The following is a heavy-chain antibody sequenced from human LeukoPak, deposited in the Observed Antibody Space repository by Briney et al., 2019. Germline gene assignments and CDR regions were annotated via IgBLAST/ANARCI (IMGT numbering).Heavy chain of an antibody. D-gene: IGHD6-13*01. CDR3: ARADEYSSSWRP. Sequence: KSSETLSLTCAVYGGSFSGYYWSWIRQPPGKGLEWIGEINHSGSTNYNPSLKSRVTISVDTSKNQFSLKLSSVTAADTAVYYCARADEYSSSWRPWGQGTLVTVSS. CDR2: INHSGST. J-gene: IGHJ5*02. V-gene: IGHV4-34*01. CDR1: GGSFSGYY.